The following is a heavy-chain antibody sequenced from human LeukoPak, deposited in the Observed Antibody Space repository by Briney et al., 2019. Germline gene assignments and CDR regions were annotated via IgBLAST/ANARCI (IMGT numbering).Heavy chain of an antibody. J-gene: IGHJ4*02. D-gene: IGHD3-22*01. Sequence: ASVKVSCKASGYTFTSYGIGWVRQAPGQGLEWMGWISAYNGNTNYAQKLQGRVTMTTDTSTSTAYMELRSLRSDDTAVYYCARDPRRMRSTYYYDSSGYYPLDYWGQGTLVTVSS. CDR1: GYTFTSYG. CDR2: ISAYNGNT. V-gene: IGHV1-18*01. CDR3: ARDPRRMRSTYYYDSSGYYPLDY.